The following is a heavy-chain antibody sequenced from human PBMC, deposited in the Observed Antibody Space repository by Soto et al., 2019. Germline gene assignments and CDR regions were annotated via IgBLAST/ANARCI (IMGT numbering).Heavy chain of an antibody. V-gene: IGHV5-10-1*01. J-gene: IGHJ6*02. CDR2: IDPSDSYT. CDR3: ARTNYYFYGMDV. CDR1: GYRFTSYG. Sequence: PGESLKISSKGSGYRFTSYGISWVRQMPGKGLEWMGRIDPSDSYTNYSPSFQGHVTISADKSISTAYLQWSSLKASDTAMYYCARTNYYFYGMDVWGQGTTVTVSS.